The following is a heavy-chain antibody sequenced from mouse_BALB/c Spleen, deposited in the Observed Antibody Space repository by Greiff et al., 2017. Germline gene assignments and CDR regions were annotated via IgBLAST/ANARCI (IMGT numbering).Heavy chain of an antibody. CDR2: IDPENGDT. CDR3: NVRTGGFAY. V-gene: IGHV14-4*02. CDR1: GFNIKDYY. Sequence: EVKLVESGAELVRSGASVKLSCTASGFNIKDYYMHWVKQRPEQGLEWIGWIDPENGDTEYAPKFQGKATMTADTSSNTAYLQLSSLTSEDTAVYYCNVRTGGFAYWGQGTLVTVSA. J-gene: IGHJ3*01.